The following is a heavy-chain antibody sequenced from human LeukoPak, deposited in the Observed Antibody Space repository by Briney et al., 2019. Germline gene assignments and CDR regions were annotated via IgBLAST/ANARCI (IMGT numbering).Heavy chain of an antibody. CDR3: AKVLPSYDSSGYYGGLHD. V-gene: IGHV3-23*01. J-gene: IGHJ4*02. CDR1: GFTFSSYA. Sequence: GGSLRLSCAASGFTFSSYAMSWVRQAPGKGLEWVSATSGSGGSTYYADSVKGRFTISRDNSKNTLYLQMNSLRAEDTAVYYCAKVLPSYDSSGYYGGLHDWGQGTLVTVSS. CDR2: TSGSGGST. D-gene: IGHD3-22*01.